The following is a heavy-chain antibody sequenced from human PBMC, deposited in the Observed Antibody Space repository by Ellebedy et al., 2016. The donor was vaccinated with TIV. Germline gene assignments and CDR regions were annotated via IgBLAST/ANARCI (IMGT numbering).Heavy chain of an antibody. V-gene: IGHV5-51*01. CDR2: IYPGDSDT. J-gene: IGHJ6*04. Sequence: GESLKISCQASGYIITHYFIGFVRQMPGKGVQWMGIIYPGDSDTRYSPSFEGQVTISVAKSLSTAYLQWNSLKASDTATYYCARRMVRGGRRYAVDVWGKGAKVTVSP. CDR3: ARRMVRGGRRYAVDV. CDR1: GYIITHYF. D-gene: IGHD3-10*01.